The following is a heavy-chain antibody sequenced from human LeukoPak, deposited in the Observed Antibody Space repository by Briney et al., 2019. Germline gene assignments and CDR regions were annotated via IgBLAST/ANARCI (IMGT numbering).Heavy chain of an antibody. CDR3: AKANHYGDYLDY. CDR2: ISWNSGSI. J-gene: IGHJ4*02. CDR1: GFTFDDYA. V-gene: IGHV3-9*01. D-gene: IGHD4-17*01. Sequence: GRSLRLSCAASGFTFDDYAMYWVRQAPGKGLEWVAGISWNSGSIGYADSVKGRFTISRDNAKDSLYLQLNSLGAEDKALYYCAKANHYGDYLDYWGQGTLVTVSS.